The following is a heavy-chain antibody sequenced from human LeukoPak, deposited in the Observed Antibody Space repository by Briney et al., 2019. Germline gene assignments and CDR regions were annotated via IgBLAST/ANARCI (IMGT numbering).Heavy chain of an antibody. CDR1: GFTFSSYA. CDR3: AKDGGLWVSAHWGDS. D-gene: IGHD3-16*01. V-gene: IGHV3-23*01. J-gene: IGHJ4*02. Sequence: GGSLRLSCAASGFTFSSYAMSWVRQAPGKGLEWVSFISGSGGSTYYADSVKGRFTISRDNSKNTLYLQINSLRAEDTAVYYCAKDGGLWVSAHWGDSWGRGTLVTVSS. CDR2: ISGSGGST.